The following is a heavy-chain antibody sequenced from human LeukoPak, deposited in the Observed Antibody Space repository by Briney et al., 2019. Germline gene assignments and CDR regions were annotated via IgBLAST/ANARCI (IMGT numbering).Heavy chain of an antibody. Sequence: GSLRLSCAASGFTFSSYAMSWVRQAPGKGLEWVSAISGSGGRTYYADSVKGRFTISRDNSKNTLYLQMNSLRAEDTAVYYCAKVNYDYVWGSYRPDAFDIWGQGTMVTVSS. CDR2: ISGSGGRT. V-gene: IGHV3-23*01. CDR1: GFTFSSYA. J-gene: IGHJ3*02. CDR3: AKVNYDYVWGSYRPDAFDI. D-gene: IGHD3-16*02.